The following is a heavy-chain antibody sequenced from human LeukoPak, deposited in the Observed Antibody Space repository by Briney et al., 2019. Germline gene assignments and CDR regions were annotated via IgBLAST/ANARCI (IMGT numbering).Heavy chain of an antibody. Sequence: SATLSLTCTVSGGSISSSSYYWGWIRQPPGKGLEWIGSIYYSGSTYYNPSLKSRVTISVDTSKNQFSLKLSSVTAADTAVYYCARRVAASIDYWGQGTLVTVSS. CDR3: ARRVAASIDY. CDR2: IYYSGST. D-gene: IGHD6-13*01. V-gene: IGHV4-39*01. J-gene: IGHJ4*02. CDR1: GGSISSSSYY.